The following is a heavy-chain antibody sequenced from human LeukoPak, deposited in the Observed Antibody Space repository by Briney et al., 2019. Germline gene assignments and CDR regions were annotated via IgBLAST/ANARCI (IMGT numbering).Heavy chain of an antibody. D-gene: IGHD6-19*01. Sequence: GGGPRLSRAASGFTFSIYAVSWVSPAPGKGLGWVSGIRGSGDNTYCGNSLKGRFTITRDNHRNTLYLQMNSLRAEDTAVYYCAKDDHGGSGWRDYYDYWGQGTLVTVSS. CDR2: IRGSGDNT. V-gene: IGHV3-23*01. CDR1: GFTFSIYA. CDR3: AKDDHGGSGWRDYYDY. J-gene: IGHJ4*02.